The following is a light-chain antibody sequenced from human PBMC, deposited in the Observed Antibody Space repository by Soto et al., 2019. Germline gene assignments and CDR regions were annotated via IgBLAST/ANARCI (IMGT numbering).Light chain of an antibody. Sequence: DIQMTQSPSTLSASVGDRVTITCRASQSISSWLAWYQQKPGKAPKLLIYKASSLESGVPSNFIGSGSGTEFTLTISSLQPDDFATYYCQQYNSYWTFGQGTKVEIK. CDR1: QSISSW. CDR2: KAS. CDR3: QQYNSYWT. J-gene: IGKJ1*01. V-gene: IGKV1-5*03.